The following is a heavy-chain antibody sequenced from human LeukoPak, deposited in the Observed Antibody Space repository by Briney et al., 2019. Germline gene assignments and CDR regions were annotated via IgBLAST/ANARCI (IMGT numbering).Heavy chain of an antibody. CDR2: IYYSGST. D-gene: IGHD3-22*01. V-gene: IGHV4-61*01. CDR1: GAPVSSVFYY. CDR3: ARNYYDSTGYLPGLFDY. Sequence: SETLSLTCTVSGAPVSSVFYYWSWVRQPPGRGLEWIGYIYYSGSTNYNPSLKSRVTILVDTSKNQFSLRLSSVTAADTAVYYCARNYYDSTGYLPGLFDYWGQGTLVTVSS. J-gene: IGHJ4*02.